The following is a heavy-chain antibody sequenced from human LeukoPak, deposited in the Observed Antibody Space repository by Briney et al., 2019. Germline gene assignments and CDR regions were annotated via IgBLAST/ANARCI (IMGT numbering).Heavy chain of an antibody. Sequence: GGSLRLSCITSGFTLGVYAMSWVRQAPGKRLWWVGLIRNKRDGGSTYYAWAVECTFTISRDGTKGIVYLQMNSLKTDDTAVYFCSREATSHYYYYYMDVWGKRTTVTVSS. CDR1: GFTLGVYA. CDR3: SREATSHYYYYYMDV. J-gene: IGHJ6*03. V-gene: IGHV3-49*04. CDR2: IRNKRDGGST.